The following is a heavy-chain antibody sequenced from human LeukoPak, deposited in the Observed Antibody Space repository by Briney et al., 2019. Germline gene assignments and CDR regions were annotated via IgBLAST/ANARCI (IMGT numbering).Heavy chain of an antibody. Sequence: ASVKVSCKASGFTFTGYYMHWVRQAPGQGLEWMGWINPNSGGTNYAQKFQDRVTMTRDTSISTAYMELSRLSYGGTALYDCSVSRCRYTYGSPFDYWGQGTLVTVSS. V-gene: IGHV1-2*02. CDR2: INPNSGGT. CDR1: GFTFTGYY. CDR3: SVSRCRYTYGSPFDY. J-gene: IGHJ4*02. D-gene: IGHD5-18*01.